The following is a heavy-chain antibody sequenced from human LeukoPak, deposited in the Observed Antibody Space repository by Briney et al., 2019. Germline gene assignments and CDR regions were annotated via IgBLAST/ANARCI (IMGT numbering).Heavy chain of an antibody. CDR3: ARGDYYDSSGYQRWFDP. CDR2: TYYRSKWYN. Sequence: SQTLSLACAISGDSVSSNSATWNWIRQSPSRGLEWLGRTYYRSKWYNDYAVSVKSRITINPDTSKNQFSLQLNSATPEATAVYYCARGDYYDSSGYQRWFDPWGQGTLVIVSS. J-gene: IGHJ5*02. CDR1: GDSVSSNSAT. V-gene: IGHV6-1*01. D-gene: IGHD3-22*01.